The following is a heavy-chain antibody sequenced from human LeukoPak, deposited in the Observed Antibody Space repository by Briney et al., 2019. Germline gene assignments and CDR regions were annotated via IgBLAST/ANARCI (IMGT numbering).Heavy chain of an antibody. CDR2: ISYDGKIK. CDR3: ASSYDSSGYYLSPPDY. V-gene: IGHV3-30*04. D-gene: IGHD3-22*01. CDR1: GFTFRTSP. Sequence: GGSLRLSCAASGFTFRTSPMHWVRQAPGKGLEWVAVISYDGKIKVYADSVKGRFTISRDIAKNMLYLEMNSLRTEDTAVYYCASSYDSSGYYLSPPDYWGQGTLVTVSS. J-gene: IGHJ4*02.